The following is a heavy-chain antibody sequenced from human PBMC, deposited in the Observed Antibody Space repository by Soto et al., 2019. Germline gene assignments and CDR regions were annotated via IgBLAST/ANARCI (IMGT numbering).Heavy chain of an antibody. Sequence: PGGSLRLSCAASGFTFSSYSMNWVRQAPGKGLEWVSSISSSSSYIYYADSVKGRFTISRDNAKNSLYLQMNSLRAEDTAVYYCARDTLDIVVVVAATSGAFDIWGQGTMVTVSS. CDR1: GFTFSSYS. CDR2: ISSSSSYI. CDR3: ARDTLDIVVVVAATSGAFDI. D-gene: IGHD2-15*01. J-gene: IGHJ3*02. V-gene: IGHV3-21*01.